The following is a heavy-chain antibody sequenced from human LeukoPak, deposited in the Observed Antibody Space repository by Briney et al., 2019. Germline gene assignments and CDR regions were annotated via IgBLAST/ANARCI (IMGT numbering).Heavy chain of an antibody. V-gene: IGHV3-21*01. CDR1: GFTFSSYS. D-gene: IGHD5-24*01. CDR3: ARTGRDGYNWDAFDI. Sequence: GGSLRLSCAASGFTFSSYSMNWVRQAPGKGLEWVSYISSSRSYIYYADSVKGRFTISRDNAKNSLYLQMNSLRAEDTAVYYCARTGRDGYNWDAFDIWGQGTMVTVSS. J-gene: IGHJ3*02. CDR2: ISSSRSYI.